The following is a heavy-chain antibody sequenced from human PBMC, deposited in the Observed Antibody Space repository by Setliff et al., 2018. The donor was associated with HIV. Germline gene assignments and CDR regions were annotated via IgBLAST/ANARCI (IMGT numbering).Heavy chain of an antibody. J-gene: IGHJ4*02. CDR1: GASITSSY. Sequence: LSLTCTVSGASITSSYWTWIRQSPGRGLEYLGYIYYSGDSNYSPSLKSRLSMSLDASTSQFSLRLNSLTAADTAMYYCASLARDPTDWGRGILVTVSS. CDR3: ASLARDPTD. V-gene: IGHV4-59*08. CDR2: IYYSGDS.